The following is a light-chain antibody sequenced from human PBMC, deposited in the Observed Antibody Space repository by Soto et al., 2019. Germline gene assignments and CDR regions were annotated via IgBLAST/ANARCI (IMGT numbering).Light chain of an antibody. V-gene: IGKV3-20*01. CDR3: QQYGSSST. Sequence: EIVLTQSPGTLSLSPGGRATLSGRASQSVSSSYLAWYQQKPGQAPRLLIYGASSRATGIPDRFSGSGSGTDFTLTISRLEPEDFAVYYCQQYGSSSTFGQGTKVDIK. CDR1: QSVSSSY. CDR2: GAS. J-gene: IGKJ1*01.